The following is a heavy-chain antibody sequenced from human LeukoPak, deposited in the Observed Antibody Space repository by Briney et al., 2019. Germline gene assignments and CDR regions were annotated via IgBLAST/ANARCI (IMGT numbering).Heavy chain of an antibody. CDR3: ARGAAGAIDY. J-gene: IGHJ4*02. V-gene: IGHV6-1*01. Sequence: SQTLSLTCAISGDSVSSNSAAWTWIRQSPSRGLEWLGRTYYRSKWYNYYGASVKSRITINPDTSKNQFSLQLNSVTPEDTAVYYCARGAAGAIDYWGQGTLVTVSS. CDR1: GDSVSSNSAA. CDR2: TYYRSKWYN. D-gene: IGHD6-13*01.